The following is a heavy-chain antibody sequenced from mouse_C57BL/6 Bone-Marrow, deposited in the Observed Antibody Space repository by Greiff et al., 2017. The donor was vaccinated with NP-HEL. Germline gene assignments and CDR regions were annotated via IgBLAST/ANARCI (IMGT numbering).Heavy chain of an antibody. J-gene: IGHJ2*01. CDR1: GFTFSSYA. V-gene: IGHV5-4*01. CDR2: ISDGGSYT. CDR3: ARDHADY. Sequence: DVQLVESGGGLVKPGGSLKLSCAASGFTFSSYAMSWVRQTPEKRLEWVATISDGGSYTYYPDNVKGRFTISRDNAKNNLYLQMSHLKSEDTAMYYCARDHADYWGQGTTLTVSS.